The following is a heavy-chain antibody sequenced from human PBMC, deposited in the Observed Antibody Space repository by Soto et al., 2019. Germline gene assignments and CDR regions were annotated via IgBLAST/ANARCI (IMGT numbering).Heavy chain of an antibody. CDR2: MYYGGRT. CDR1: GGSISSYY. CDR3: ARGTPSPLIVRSSRGPWFDP. Sequence: SETLSLTCTVSGGSISSYYWSWIRQPPGKGLEWIGYMYYGGRTNYNPSLKSRVTISVDTSKMQFSLKLSSVTAADTAVYFCARGTPSPLIVRSSRGPWFDPWGQGTLVTVSS. V-gene: IGHV4-59*08. J-gene: IGHJ5*02. D-gene: IGHD2-15*01.